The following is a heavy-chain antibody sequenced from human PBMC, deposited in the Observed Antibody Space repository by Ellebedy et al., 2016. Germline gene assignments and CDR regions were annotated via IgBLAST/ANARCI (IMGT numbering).Heavy chain of an antibody. V-gene: IGHV3-23*01. J-gene: IGHJ6*03. CDR3: AKVGNYYGSGYYYYYYMDV. Sequence: GESLKISCAASGIGFGSNAMNWVRQPPGKRLEWVSLAHGGAGVTYYADSVRGRFTISRDNSKNTLSLQMNSLRAEDTALYYCAKVGNYYGSGYYYYYYMDVWGKGSTVTVSS. D-gene: IGHD3-10*01. CDR1: GIGFGSNA. CDR2: AHGGAGVT.